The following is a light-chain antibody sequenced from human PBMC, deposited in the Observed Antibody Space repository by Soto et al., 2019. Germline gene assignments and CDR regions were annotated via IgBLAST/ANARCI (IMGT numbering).Light chain of an antibody. CDR3: LQHNSYPWT. Sequence: DIQMTQSPSSLSASVGDRVTITCRASQGIRNALGWYQQKPGKAPKRLIYAASSLQRGVPSRFSGSGSGTEFTLTNSSRQPEDLATYYWLQHNSYPWTFGQGTKVEIK. CDR1: QGIRNA. V-gene: IGKV1-17*01. J-gene: IGKJ1*01. CDR2: AAS.